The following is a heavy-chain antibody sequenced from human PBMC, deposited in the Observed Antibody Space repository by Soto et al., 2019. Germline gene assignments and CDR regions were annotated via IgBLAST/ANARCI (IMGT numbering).Heavy chain of an antibody. CDR3: ARRTVTTIYYYGMGV. CDR2: IYYSGST. J-gene: IGHJ6*02. Sequence: SETLSLTCTVCGGCIWSYDLTWIRQPPGKGLEWIGYIYYSGSTYYNPSLKSRVTISVDTSKNQFSLRLNSVTAADTAVYYCARRTVTTIYYYGMGVWGQRTTVTVSS. V-gene: IGHV4-59*01. CDR1: GGCIWSYD. D-gene: IGHD4-17*01.